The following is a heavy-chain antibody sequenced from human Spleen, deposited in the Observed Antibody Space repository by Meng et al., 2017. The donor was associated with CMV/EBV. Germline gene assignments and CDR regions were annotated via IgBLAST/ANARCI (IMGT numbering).Heavy chain of an antibody. CDR3: ARSGGWGSRAY. Sequence: LSLTCAASGFTFSSYSMNWVRQAPGKGLEWVSSISSSSSYIYYADSVKGRLTISRDNAKNSLYLQMNSLRAEDTAVYYCARSGGWGSRAYWGQGTLVTVSS. CDR2: ISSSSSYI. CDR1: GFTFSSYS. J-gene: IGHJ4*02. D-gene: IGHD3-16*01. V-gene: IGHV3-21*01.